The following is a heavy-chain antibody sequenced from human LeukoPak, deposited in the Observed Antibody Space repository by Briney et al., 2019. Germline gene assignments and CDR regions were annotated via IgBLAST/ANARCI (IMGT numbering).Heavy chain of an antibody. CDR2: ISSSSSYI. J-gene: IGHJ6*03. V-gene: IGHV3-21*01. CDR3: ARVGPMIPDYYYMDV. CDR1: GFTFSSYS. D-gene: IGHD3-22*01. Sequence: GGSLRLSCAASGFTFSSYSMNWVRQAPGKGLEWVSSISSSSSYIYYADSVKGRFTISRDNAKNSLYLQMNSLRAEDTAVYYCARVGPMIPDYYYMDVWGKGTTVTVSS.